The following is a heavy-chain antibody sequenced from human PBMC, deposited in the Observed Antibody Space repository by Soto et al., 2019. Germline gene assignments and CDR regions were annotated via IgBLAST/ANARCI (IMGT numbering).Heavy chain of an antibody. Sequence: GASVKVSCKTSGYTFTNYHIHWVRQAPGQGLEWLGIINPSDGGTGYAQKFQGRVTMTRDTSTSTVYMDMSSLRSEDTAVYYCARAAHQSLDYWGLGTLVTVSS. CDR1: GYTFTNYH. V-gene: IGHV1-46*01. J-gene: IGHJ4*02. CDR3: ARAAHQSLDY. CDR2: INPSDGGT. D-gene: IGHD6-25*01.